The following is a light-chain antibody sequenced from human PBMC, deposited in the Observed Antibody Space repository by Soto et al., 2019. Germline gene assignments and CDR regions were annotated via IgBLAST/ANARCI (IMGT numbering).Light chain of an antibody. CDR3: QQYGNSPQT. CDR1: QSVNSSY. CDR2: GAS. V-gene: IGKV3-20*01. Sequence: EIVLTQSPGPLSLSPGERVTLSCRASQSVNSSYLAWYQHKPGQAPRLLIYGASTRATGIPGRFSGSGSGTDFTLTIARLEPGDFAVYYCQQYGNSPQTFGQGTKVDIK. J-gene: IGKJ1*01.